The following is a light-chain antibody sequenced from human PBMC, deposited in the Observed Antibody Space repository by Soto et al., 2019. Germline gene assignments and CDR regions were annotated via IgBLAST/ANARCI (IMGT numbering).Light chain of an antibody. CDR3: QSYDSSLSGWV. V-gene: IGLV1-40*01. CDR2: GNS. CDR1: SSNIGAGYD. Sequence: QAVVTQPPSVSGAPGQRVTISCTGSSSNIGAGYDVHWYQQLPGTAPKLLIYGNSNRPSGVPDRFSGSKSGTSASLAITGRQAEDDADYYCQSYDSSLSGWVFGGGTKLTVL. J-gene: IGLJ3*02.